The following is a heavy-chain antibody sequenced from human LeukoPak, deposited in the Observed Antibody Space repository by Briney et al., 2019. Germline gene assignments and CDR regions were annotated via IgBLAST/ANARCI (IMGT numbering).Heavy chain of an antibody. J-gene: IGHJ4*02. Sequence: SQTLSLTCTVSGGSISSGSYYWSWIRQPAGKGLEWIGRIYTSGSTNYNPSLKSRVTISVDTSKNQFSLKLSSVTAADTAVYYCARDSKYSSSSSDYWGQGTLVTVSS. CDR2: IYTSGST. V-gene: IGHV4-61*02. CDR3: ARDSKYSSSSSDY. D-gene: IGHD6-6*01. CDR1: GGSISSGSYY.